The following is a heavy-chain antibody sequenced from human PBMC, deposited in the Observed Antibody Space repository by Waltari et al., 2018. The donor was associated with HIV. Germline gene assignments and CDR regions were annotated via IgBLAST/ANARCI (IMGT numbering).Heavy chain of an antibody. CDR3: ASGYYYDSSGYFSSEFDP. D-gene: IGHD3-22*01. J-gene: IGHJ5*02. V-gene: IGHV4-39*01. CDR2: IYYSGST. Sequence: QLQLQESGPGLVKPSETLSLTCTVPGGSISSSSYYWGWIRQPPGKGLEWIGSIYYSGSTYYNPSLKSRVTISVDTSKNQFSLKLSSVTAADTAVYYCASGYYYDSSGYFSSEFDPWGQGTLVTVSS. CDR1: GGSISSSSYY.